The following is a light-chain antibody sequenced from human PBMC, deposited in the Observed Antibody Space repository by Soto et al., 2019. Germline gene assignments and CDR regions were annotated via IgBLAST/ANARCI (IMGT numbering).Light chain of an antibody. CDR1: SSNIGAKYD. Sequence: QSALTQPPSVSGAPGQRVTISCIGSSSNIGAKYDVHWYQHLPGTAPKLLIYGNSNRPSGVPDRFSGSKSGTSASLAITGLQAEDEADYYCQSYDNSLSWVFGGGTKLTVL. CDR3: QSYDNSLSWV. J-gene: IGLJ3*02. V-gene: IGLV1-40*01. CDR2: GNS.